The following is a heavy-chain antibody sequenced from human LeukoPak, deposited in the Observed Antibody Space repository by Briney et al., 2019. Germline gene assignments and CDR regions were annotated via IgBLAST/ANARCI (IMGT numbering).Heavy chain of an antibody. CDR3: ARDRRGYGGNFDY. CDR2: IYSGGTT. Sequence: PGGSLRLSCVASGFTVSSNDMSWVRQSPGKGLEWVSVIYSGGTTSHADSAKGRFTISRDNSKSTLYLQMNSLRAEDTAVYYCARDRRGYGGNFDYWGQGTLVTVSS. CDR1: GFTVSSND. J-gene: IGHJ4*02. D-gene: IGHD4-23*01. V-gene: IGHV3-66*01.